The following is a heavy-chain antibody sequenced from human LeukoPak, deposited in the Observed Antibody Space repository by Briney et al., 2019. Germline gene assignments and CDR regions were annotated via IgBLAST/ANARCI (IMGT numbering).Heavy chain of an antibody. D-gene: IGHD3-22*01. V-gene: IGHV1-69*04. CDR1: GGTFSSYA. CDR2: IIPILGIA. Sequence: ASVKVSCKASGGTFSSYAISWVRQAPGQGLEWMGGIIPILGIANYAQKFQGRVTITADKSTSTAYMELSSLRSEDTAVYYCARVPENYYDSTGFDYWGQGTLVTVSS. J-gene: IGHJ4*02. CDR3: ARVPENYYDSTGFDY.